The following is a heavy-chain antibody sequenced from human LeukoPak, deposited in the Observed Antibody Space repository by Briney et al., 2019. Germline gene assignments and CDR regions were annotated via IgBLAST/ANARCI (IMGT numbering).Heavy chain of an antibody. CDR3: ARAYYDSSGYHDY. V-gene: IGHV3-53*01. J-gene: IGHJ4*02. CDR1: GFTVSSNY. D-gene: IGHD3-22*01. Sequence: PGGSLRLSCAASGFTVSSNYMSCVRQAPGKGLEWVSVIYSGCSTYYGDSVKGRFTISRDNSKNTLYLQMNSLRAEDTAVYYCARAYYDSSGYHDYWGQGTLVTVSS. CDR2: IYSGCST.